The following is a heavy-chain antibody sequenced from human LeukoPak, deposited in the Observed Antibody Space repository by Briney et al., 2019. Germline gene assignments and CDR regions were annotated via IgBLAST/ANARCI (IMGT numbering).Heavy chain of an antibody. D-gene: IGHD4-11*01. Sequence: PSGESLKISCSASGFIFRNYWMHWVRQAPGKGPVWVSRINNDGTLVTYADSVKGRFTISRDSAKDTVFLQMNSLRVEDTAVYYCVRGLGDVWGKGTLVTVSS. J-gene: IGHJ6*04. V-gene: IGHV3-74*01. CDR1: GFIFRNYW. CDR3: VRGLGDV. CDR2: INNDGTLV.